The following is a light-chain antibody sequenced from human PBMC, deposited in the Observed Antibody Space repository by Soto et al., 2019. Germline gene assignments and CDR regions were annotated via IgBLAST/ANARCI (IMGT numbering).Light chain of an antibody. J-gene: IGLJ1*01. CDR1: SSDVGGYDY. Sequence: QSALTQPASVSGSPGQSITISCTGTSSDVGGYDYVSWYQHHPGKAPKLTIYEVSNRPSGVSNRFSGSKSGNTASLTISGLQAEDEAEYYCSSYTSSSTEVFGNGTKVTVL. V-gene: IGLV2-14*01. CDR2: EVS. CDR3: SSYTSSSTEV.